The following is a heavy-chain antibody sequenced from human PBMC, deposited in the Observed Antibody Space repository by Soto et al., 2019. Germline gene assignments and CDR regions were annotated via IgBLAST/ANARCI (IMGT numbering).Heavy chain of an antibody. D-gene: IGHD6-6*01. CDR1: GGSISSYY. V-gene: IGHV4-4*07. Sequence: KASETLSLTCTVSGGSISSYYWSWIRQPAGKGLEWIGRIYTSGSTNYNPSLKSRVTMSVDTSKNQFSLKLSSVTAADTAVYYCAGAARPGNHYYYYGMDVWGQGTTVTVSS. CDR2: IYTSGST. CDR3: AGAARPGNHYYYYGMDV. J-gene: IGHJ6*02.